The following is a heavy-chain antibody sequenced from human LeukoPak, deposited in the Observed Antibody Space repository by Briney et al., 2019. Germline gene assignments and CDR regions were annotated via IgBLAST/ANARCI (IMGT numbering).Heavy chain of an antibody. Sequence: GGSLRLSCAASGFTFSSYSMNWVRQAPGKGLEWVSSISSSTSYIYYADSVKGRFTISRDNAKNSLYLQMNSLRAEGTAVYYCARDQGSYGSGSYYDYWGQGTLVTVSS. D-gene: IGHD3-10*01. CDR2: ISSSTSYI. CDR1: GFTFSSYS. CDR3: ARDQGSYGSGSYYDY. V-gene: IGHV3-21*01. J-gene: IGHJ4*02.